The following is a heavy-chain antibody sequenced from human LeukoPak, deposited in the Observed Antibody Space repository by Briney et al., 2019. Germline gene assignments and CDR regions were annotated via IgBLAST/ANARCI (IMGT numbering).Heavy chain of an antibody. Sequence: ASVKVSCKASGYTFTSYGISWVRQAPGQGLEWMGWISAYNGNTNYAQKLQGRVTMATDTSTSTAYMELRSLRSDDTAVYYCARYSSSWYSYYYMDVWGKGTTVTVSS. CDR3: ARYSSSWYSYYYMDV. CDR2: ISAYNGNT. D-gene: IGHD6-13*01. J-gene: IGHJ6*03. CDR1: GYTFTSYG. V-gene: IGHV1-18*01.